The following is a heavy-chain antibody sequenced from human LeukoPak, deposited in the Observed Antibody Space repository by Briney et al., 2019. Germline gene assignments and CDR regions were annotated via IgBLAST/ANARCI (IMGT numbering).Heavy chain of an antibody. CDR3: AGGVNY. CDR2: ISTSGGST. Sequence: GGSLRLSCAASGFTFSSYSMNWVRQAPGKGLEWVSGISTSGGSTYYADSVKGRFTISRDNSKNTLYLQMNSPRAEDTAVYYCAGGVNYWGQGTLVTVSS. V-gene: IGHV3-23*01. D-gene: IGHD3-16*01. CDR1: GFTFSSYS. J-gene: IGHJ4*02.